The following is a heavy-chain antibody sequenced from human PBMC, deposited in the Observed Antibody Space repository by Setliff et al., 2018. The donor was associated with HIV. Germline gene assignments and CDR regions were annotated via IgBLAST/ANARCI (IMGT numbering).Heavy chain of an antibody. CDR3: ARGGTYSSGFNWFEP. V-gene: IGHV3-30*02. D-gene: IGHD6-19*01. CDR2: RRYDGSNE. Sequence: PGGSLRLSCAASGFIFSSYGMHWVRQAPGKGLEWVACRRYDGSNEYYADSLKGRFTISRANAKNSLYLQMNSLRAEDTAVYYCARGGTYSSGFNWFEPWGQGTLVTVSS. CDR1: GFIFSSYG. J-gene: IGHJ5*02.